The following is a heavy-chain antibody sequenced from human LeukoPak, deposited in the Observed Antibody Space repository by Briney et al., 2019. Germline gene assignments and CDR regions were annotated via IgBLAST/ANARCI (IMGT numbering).Heavy chain of an antibody. D-gene: IGHD1-26*01. CDR2: ISGYNDDT. CDR1: GYIFTTYG. V-gene: IGHV1-18*01. CDR3: ARDHGFSGGSYFDTFDI. Sequence: ASVKVSCKASGYIFTTYGISWVRQAPGQGLEWMGWISGYNDDTNYEQKLQGRVTMTTDTSTSTAYMELRSLTSDDTAVYYCARDHGFSGGSYFDTFDIWGRGTMVTVSS. J-gene: IGHJ3*02.